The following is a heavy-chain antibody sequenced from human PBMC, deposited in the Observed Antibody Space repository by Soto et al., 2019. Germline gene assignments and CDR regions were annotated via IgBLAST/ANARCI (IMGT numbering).Heavy chain of an antibody. CDR3: ARGGELSFVVLDY. CDR2: ISAYNGNT. V-gene: IGHV1-18*01. CDR1: GYTFTSYG. Sequence: QVQLVQSGAEVKKPGASVKVSCKASGYTFTSYGISWVRQAPGQGLEWMGWISAYNGNTNYAQKLQGRETRTTHTSTNTASMAPRGLRSDDPAGHSCARGGELSFVVLDYWGQGTLVTVSS. J-gene: IGHJ4*02. D-gene: IGHD3-16*02.